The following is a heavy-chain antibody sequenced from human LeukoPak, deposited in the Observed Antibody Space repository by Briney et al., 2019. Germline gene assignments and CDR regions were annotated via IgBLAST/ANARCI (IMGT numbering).Heavy chain of an antibody. CDR2: IYHSGST. CDR3: ARVRGGYCSSTSCYAYYFDY. D-gene: IGHD2-2*01. J-gene: IGHJ4*02. CDR1: GGSISSGGYS. V-gene: IGHV4-30-2*01. Sequence: PWETLSLTCAVSGGSISSGGYSWSWIRQPPGKGLEWIGYIYHSGSTYYNPSLKSRVTISVDRSKNQFSLKLSSVTAADTAVYYCARVRGGYCSSTSCYAYYFDYWGQGTLVTVSS.